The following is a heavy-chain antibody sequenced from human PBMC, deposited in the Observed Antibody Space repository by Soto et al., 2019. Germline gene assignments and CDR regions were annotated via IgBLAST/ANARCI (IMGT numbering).Heavy chain of an antibody. CDR1: GFTFSSYG. V-gene: IGHV3-33*01. CDR2: IWYDGSNK. J-gene: IGHJ6*02. Sequence: QVQLVESGGGVVQPGRSLRLSCAASGFTFSSYGMHWVRQAPGKGLEWVAVIWYDGSNKYYADSVKGRFTISRDNSKNTLYLQMNSLRADDTAVYYCARDWDWNYGDDLYGMDVWGQGTTVTVSS. D-gene: IGHD1-7*01. CDR3: ARDWDWNYGDDLYGMDV.